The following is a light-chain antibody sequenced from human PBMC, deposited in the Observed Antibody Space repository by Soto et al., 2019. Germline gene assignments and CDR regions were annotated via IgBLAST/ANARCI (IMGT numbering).Light chain of an antibody. CDR3: QQYNNWPYT. CDR2: DAS. J-gene: IGKJ2*01. V-gene: IGKV3-15*01. Sequence: EIVLTHSPATLSVSPGERATLSCSASQSVGSNFAWYQQRPGQPPRLLIYDASTRATDIPARFSGGGSGTEFTLTISSLQSEDFDVYYCQQYNNWPYTFGQGTKLQIK. CDR1: QSVGSN.